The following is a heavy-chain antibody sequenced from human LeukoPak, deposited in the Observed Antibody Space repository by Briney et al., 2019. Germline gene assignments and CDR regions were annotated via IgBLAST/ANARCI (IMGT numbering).Heavy chain of an antibody. CDR1: GGTFSSYA. V-gene: IGHV1-69*13. J-gene: IGHJ3*02. Sequence: GASVKVSCKASGGTFSSYAISWVRQAPGQGLEWMGGIIPIFGTANYAQKFQGRVTITADESTSTAYMELSSLRSEDTAVYYCARDLGVVVTDDAFDIWGQGTMVTVSS. D-gene: IGHD3-22*01. CDR2: IIPIFGTA. CDR3: ARDLGVVVTDDAFDI.